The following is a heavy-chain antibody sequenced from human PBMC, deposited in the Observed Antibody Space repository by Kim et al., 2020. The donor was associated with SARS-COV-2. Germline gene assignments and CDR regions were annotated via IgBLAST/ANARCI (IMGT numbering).Heavy chain of an antibody. CDR3: ARDHMAGTYYYGSGSISYGMDV. Sequence: SETLSLTCTVSGGSISSYYWSWIRQPPGKGLEWIGYIYYSGSTNYNPSLKSRVTISVDTSKNQFSLKLSSVTAADTAVYYCARDHMAGTYYYGSGSISYGMDVWGQGTTVTVSS. CDR2: IYYSGST. CDR1: GGSISSYY. V-gene: IGHV4-59*01. D-gene: IGHD3-10*01. J-gene: IGHJ6*02.